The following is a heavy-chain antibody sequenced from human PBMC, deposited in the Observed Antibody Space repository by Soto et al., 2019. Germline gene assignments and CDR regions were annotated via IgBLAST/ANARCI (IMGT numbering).Heavy chain of an antibody. CDR3: ARTSAAGKYYYGMDV. CDR1: GYSFTSYW. D-gene: IGHD6-13*01. V-gene: IGHV5-51*01. Sequence: PGESLKISCKGSGYSFTSYWIGWVRQMPGKGLEWMGIIYPGDSDTRYSPSFQGQVTISADKSISTAYLQWSSLKASDTAMYYCARTSAAGKYYYGMDVWGQGITVTVS. J-gene: IGHJ6*02. CDR2: IYPGDSDT.